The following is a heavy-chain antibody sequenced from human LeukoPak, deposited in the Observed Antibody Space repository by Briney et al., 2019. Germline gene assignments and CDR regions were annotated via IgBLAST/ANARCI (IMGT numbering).Heavy chain of an antibody. CDR1: GGSISSYY. D-gene: IGHD4-17*01. CDR2: ISSSGSTI. CDR3: ARENDYGDYVLDY. J-gene: IGHJ4*02. V-gene: IGHV3-11*01. Sequence: LSLTCTVSGGSISSYYWSWIRQAPGKGLEWVSYISSSGSTIYYADSVKGRFTISRDNAKNSLYLQMNSLRAEDTAVYYCARENDYGDYVLDYWGQGTLVTVSS.